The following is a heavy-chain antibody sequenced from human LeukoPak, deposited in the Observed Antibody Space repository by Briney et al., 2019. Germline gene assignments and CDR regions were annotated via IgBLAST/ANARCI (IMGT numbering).Heavy chain of an antibody. D-gene: IGHD5-18*01. CDR3: ATDSGSSYGSSNY. V-gene: IGHV3-33*01. CDR1: GFTFNSYG. CDR2: IWYDASNK. Sequence: GGSLRLSCAASGFTFNSYGMHWVRQAPGKGLEWVAVIWYDASNKYYADSVKGRSTISRDNSKNTLYLQMNSLRAEDTAVYYCATDSGSSYGSSNYWGQGTLVTVSS. J-gene: IGHJ4*02.